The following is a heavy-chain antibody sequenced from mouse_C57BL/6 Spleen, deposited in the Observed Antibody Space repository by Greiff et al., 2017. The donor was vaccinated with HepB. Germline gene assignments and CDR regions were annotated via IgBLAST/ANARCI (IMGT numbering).Heavy chain of an antibody. CDR3: AKSDDYDTDYYAMDY. D-gene: IGHD2-4*01. CDR1: GFSLTSYG. V-gene: IGHV2-5*01. Sequence: VMLVESGPGLVQPSQSLSITCTVSGFSLTSYGVHWVRQSPGKGLEWLGVIWRGGSTDYNAAFMSRLSITKDNSKSQVFFKMNSLQADDTAIYYCAKSDDYDTDYYAMDYWGQGTSVTVSS. CDR2: IWRGGST. J-gene: IGHJ4*01.